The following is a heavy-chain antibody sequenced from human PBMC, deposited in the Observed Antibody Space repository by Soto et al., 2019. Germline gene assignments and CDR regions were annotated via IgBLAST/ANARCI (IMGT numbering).Heavy chain of an antibody. CDR1: GFTFSSYA. V-gene: IGHV3-64*01. J-gene: IGHJ6*03. D-gene: IGHD2-15*01. CDR2: ISSNGGST. Sequence: GGSPRLSCAASGFTFSSYAMHWVRQAPGKGLEYVSAISSNGGSTYYANSVKGRFTISRDNSKNTLYLQMGSLRAEDMAVYYCARVSKCSGGSCYPGGRDDYYYMDVWGKGTTVTVSS. CDR3: ARVSKCSGGSCYPGGRDDYYYMDV.